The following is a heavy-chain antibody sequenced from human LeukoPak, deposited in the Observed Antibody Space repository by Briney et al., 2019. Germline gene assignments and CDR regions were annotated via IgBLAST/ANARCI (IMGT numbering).Heavy chain of an antibody. Sequence: GASVKVSCKASGYTFTSYGISWVRQAPGQGLEWMGWISAYNGNTNYAQKLQGRVTMTTDTSTSTAYMELRSLRSDDTAVYYCARVGGSYYDSSGGFLDYWGQGTLVTVSS. CDR1: GYTFTSYG. D-gene: IGHD3-22*01. V-gene: IGHV1-18*01. CDR3: ARVGGSYYDSSGGFLDY. CDR2: ISAYNGNT. J-gene: IGHJ4*02.